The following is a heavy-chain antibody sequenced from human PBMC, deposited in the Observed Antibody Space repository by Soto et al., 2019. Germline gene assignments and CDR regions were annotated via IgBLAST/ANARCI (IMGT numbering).Heavy chain of an antibody. Sequence: GGSLRLSCAASGFTFSSYAMSWVRQAPGKGLEWVSAISGSGGSTYYADSVKGRFTISRDNSKNTLYLQMNSLRAEDTAVYYCSSSRFIGGHTAMVDAFDIWGQGTMVTVSS. CDR2: ISGSGGST. V-gene: IGHV3-23*01. CDR1: GFTFSSYA. CDR3: SSSRFIGGHTAMVDAFDI. J-gene: IGHJ3*02. D-gene: IGHD5-18*01.